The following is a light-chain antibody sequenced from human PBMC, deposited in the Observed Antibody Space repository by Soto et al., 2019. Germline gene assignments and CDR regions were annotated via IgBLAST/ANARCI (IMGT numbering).Light chain of an antibody. J-gene: IGKJ5*01. CDR3: QKFNSAHIS. V-gene: IGKV1-27*01. Sequence: DIQMTQSPSSLSASGGDRVTITCRASQNISDNLAWYQQKPGKVPKLLIYSASTMQSGVPSRFSSSGSGTDFTLTISSLQPEDVATYVCQKFNSAHISVGEGTLLEIK. CDR2: SAS. CDR1: QNISDN.